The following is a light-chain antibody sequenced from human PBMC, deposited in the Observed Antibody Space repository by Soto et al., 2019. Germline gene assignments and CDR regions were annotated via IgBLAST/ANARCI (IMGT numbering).Light chain of an antibody. Sequence: TLLTQSPAPLSSSPGETATLSCRASQYVGTRLAWYQHKPGQAPRLLIYYMSKRATGIPARFSGSGSGTDFTLTISNLAPEDFGVYYCHQRQSWPRTFGQGTNVDIK. CDR1: QYVGTR. CDR2: YMS. CDR3: HQRQSWPRT. J-gene: IGKJ1*01. V-gene: IGKV3-11*01.